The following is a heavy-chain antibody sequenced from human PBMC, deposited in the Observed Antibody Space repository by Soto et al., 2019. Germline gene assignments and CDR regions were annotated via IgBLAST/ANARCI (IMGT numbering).Heavy chain of an antibody. V-gene: IGHV4-4*02. CDR3: ARVVLTITRGAFDA. Sequence: QVQLQESGPGLVKPSGTLSLTCAVSGGSISSSHWWPWVRQSPGKGLEYIGEISHSGTSNSNPSLKSQVPLSVDKSKNHFSLTLTSVTAADTAVYYCARVVLTITRGAFDAWGQGTLVIVSS. J-gene: IGHJ3*01. CDR2: ISHSGTS. CDR1: GGSISSSHW. D-gene: IGHD3-9*01.